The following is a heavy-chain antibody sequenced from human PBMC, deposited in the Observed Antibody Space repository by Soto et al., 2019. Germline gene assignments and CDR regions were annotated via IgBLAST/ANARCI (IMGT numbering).Heavy chain of an antibody. V-gene: IGHV1-3*01. J-gene: IGHJ6*02. CDR1: GYTFTSYA. CDR3: ARIRGYDYYYYYGMDV. CDR2: INAGNGNT. D-gene: IGHD5-12*01. Sequence: ASVKVSCKASGYTFTSYAMHWVRQAPGQRLEWMGWINAGNGNTKYSQKFQGRVTITRDTSASTAYMELSSPRSEDTAVYYCARIRGYDYYYYYGMDVWGQGTTVTVSS.